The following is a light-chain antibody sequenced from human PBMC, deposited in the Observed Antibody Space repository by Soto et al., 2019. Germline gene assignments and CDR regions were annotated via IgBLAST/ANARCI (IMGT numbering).Light chain of an antibody. V-gene: IGLV2-23*01. J-gene: IGLJ1*01. Sequence: QSVLTQPASVSGSPGQSITISCTGTSSDVGSYNPVSWYQQHPGKAPKLMIYEGSKRPSGVSNRFSGSKSGNTASLTISGLQAEDEADYYCCSYAGSSSYVFGTGTKVT. CDR2: EGS. CDR1: SSDVGSYNP. CDR3: CSYAGSSSYV.